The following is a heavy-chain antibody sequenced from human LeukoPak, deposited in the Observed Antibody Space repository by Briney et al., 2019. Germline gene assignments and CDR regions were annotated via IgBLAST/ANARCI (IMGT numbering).Heavy chain of an antibody. CDR2: IDVVGGT. CDR1: GFSFSTYD. D-gene: IGHD3-10*01. V-gene: IGHV3-13*04. J-gene: IGHJ3*02. Sequence: PGGSLTLSCAASGFSFSTYDMHWVRQGTGKGLEWVSGIDVVGGTYYPGSVKGRFTISRENAKNSLHLQMNSLRAGDTAVYYCARRSRASRSYSDAFDIWGRGTLVTVSS. CDR3: ARRSRASRSYSDAFDI.